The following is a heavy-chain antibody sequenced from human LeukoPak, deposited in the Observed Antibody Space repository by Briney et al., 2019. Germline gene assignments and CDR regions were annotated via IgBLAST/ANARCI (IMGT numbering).Heavy chain of an antibody. CDR2: IKQDGSEK. CDR1: GDTSRNSM. J-gene: IGHJ4*02. V-gene: IGHV3-7*01. D-gene: IGHD6-19*01. Sequence: GGSLRLSCAASGDTSRNSMMKWVRQVPGKGLEWVANIKQDGSEKYYVDSVKGRFTISRDNAKNSVYLQMNSLRVEDTAVYYWSSAFSSGWHGADYFDYWGQGTLVTVSS. CDR3: SSAFSSGWHGADYFDY.